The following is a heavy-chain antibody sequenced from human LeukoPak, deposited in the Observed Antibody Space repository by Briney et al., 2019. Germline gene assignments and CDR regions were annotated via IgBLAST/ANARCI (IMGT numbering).Heavy chain of an antibody. CDR2: IYHSGST. J-gene: IGHJ3*02. D-gene: IGHD1-26*01. CDR3: ARVHELLFPAFDI. Sequence: SSGTLSLTCAVSGGSISSSNWWSWVRQPPGKGLEWIGEIYHSGSTNYNPSLKSRVTISVDKSKNQFSLKLSSVTAADTAVYYCARVHELLFPAFDIWGQGTMVTVSS. V-gene: IGHV4-4*02. CDR1: GGSISSSNW.